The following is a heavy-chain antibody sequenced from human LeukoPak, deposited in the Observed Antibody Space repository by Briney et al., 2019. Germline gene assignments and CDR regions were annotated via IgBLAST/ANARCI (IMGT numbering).Heavy chain of an antibody. CDR1: GGSISSYY. Sequence: SSETLSLTCTVSGGSISSYYWSWIRQPPGKGLEWIGYIYYSGSTNYNPSLKSRVTISVDTSKNQFSLKLSSVTAADTAVYYCARRLTYYYDSSGYAFDIWGQGTIVTVSS. V-gene: IGHV4-59*01. CDR2: IYYSGST. D-gene: IGHD3-22*01. CDR3: ARRLTYYYDSSGYAFDI. J-gene: IGHJ3*02.